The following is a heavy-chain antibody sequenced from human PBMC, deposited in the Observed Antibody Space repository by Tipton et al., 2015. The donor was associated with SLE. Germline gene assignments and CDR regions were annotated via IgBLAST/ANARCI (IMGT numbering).Heavy chain of an antibody. D-gene: IGHD4-23*01. CDR3: ARDPLRDYGGQTAPES. Sequence: TLSLTCTVSGYSISRGYYWGWICQPPGGGLEWLGSVYPGGTAYYNPPHKSRVTVSVDTAKNQFSLKLTSVTAADTAVYYCARDPLRDYGGQTAPESWGQGTLVTVSS. V-gene: IGHV4-38-2*02. CDR2: VYPGGTA. CDR1: GYSISRGYY. J-gene: IGHJ5*02.